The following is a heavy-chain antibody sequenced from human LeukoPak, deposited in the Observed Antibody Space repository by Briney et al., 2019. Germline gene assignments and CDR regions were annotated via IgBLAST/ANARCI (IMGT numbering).Heavy chain of an antibody. V-gene: IGHV3-74*01. CDR3: ANIGLYSSKG. D-gene: IGHD5-18*01. CDR2: INTDGSTT. J-gene: IGHJ4*02. Sequence: GGSLRLSCAASGFTFSGYWVHWVRQAPGKGLVWVSRINTDGSTTSYADSVKGRFTISRDNAKNTLYLQMNSLRAEDTAVYYCANIGLYSSKGWGQGTLVTVSS. CDR1: GFTFSGYW.